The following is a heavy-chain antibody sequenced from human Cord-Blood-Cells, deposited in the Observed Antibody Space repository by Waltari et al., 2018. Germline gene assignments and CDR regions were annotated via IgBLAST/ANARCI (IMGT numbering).Heavy chain of an antibody. J-gene: IGHJ3*02. D-gene: IGHD1-26*01. CDR3: ASHSGSYSEAFDI. Sequence: EVQLVESGGGLVQPGGSLRLSCAASGFPFISYEMTWVRQAPGKGLEWVSYISSSGSTIYYADSVKGRFTISRDNAKNSLYLQMNSLRAEDTAVYYCASHSGSYSEAFDIWGQGTMVTVSS. V-gene: IGHV3-48*03. CDR1: GFPFISYE. CDR2: ISSSGSTI.